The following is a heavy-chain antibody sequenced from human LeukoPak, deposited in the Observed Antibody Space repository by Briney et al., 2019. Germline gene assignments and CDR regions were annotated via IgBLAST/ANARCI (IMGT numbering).Heavy chain of an antibody. J-gene: IGHJ4*02. CDR2: INPNSGST. D-gene: IGHD6-13*01. CDR3: ARFIAAAGTDY. Sequence: ASVKVSCKASGCTLTGYYMHWVRQAPGQGLEWMGWINPNSGSTNYAQKFQGRVTMTRDTSISTAYMELSRLRSDDTAVYYCARFIAAAGTDYWGQGTLVTVSS. CDR1: GCTLTGYY. V-gene: IGHV1-2*02.